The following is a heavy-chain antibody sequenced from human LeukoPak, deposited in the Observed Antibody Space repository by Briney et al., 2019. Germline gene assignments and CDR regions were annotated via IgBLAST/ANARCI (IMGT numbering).Heavy chain of an antibody. J-gene: IGHJ4*02. CDR2: INTNGTVT. CDR3: ATKQWLAPPPDS. D-gene: IGHD6-19*01. Sequence: GGSLRLSCAASGFTSSKYWMLWVRQAPGKGLESVSRINTNGTVTTYAGSVKDRFTVSRDNGENTMFLQMNSVRDEDTAVYYCATKQWLAPPPDSWGQGTPVTVSS. V-gene: IGHV3-74*01. CDR1: GFTSSKYW.